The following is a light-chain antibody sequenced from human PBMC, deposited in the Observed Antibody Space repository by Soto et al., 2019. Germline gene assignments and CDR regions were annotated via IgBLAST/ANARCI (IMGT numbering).Light chain of an antibody. CDR3: QHYDSSLRT. J-gene: IGKJ1*01. V-gene: IGKV3-20*01. CDR1: QTISSSH. CDR2: GAS. Sequence: IVLTQSPGTLSLSPGERATLSCRASQTISSSHLAWYQQKPGQAPRLLIYGASSRATDIPDRFSGSGSGADFTLTTSRLKPEDFAVYYCQHYDSSLRTFGPGTKVEIK.